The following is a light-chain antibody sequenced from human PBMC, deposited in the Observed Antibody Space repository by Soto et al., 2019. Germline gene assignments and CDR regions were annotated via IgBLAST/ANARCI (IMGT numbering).Light chain of an antibody. V-gene: IGLV2-23*01. Sequence: QSALTQPAAVSGSPGQSITISCSGSISDVGSSGPVSWYQHHPGQVPKLIIYEGSRRPSGVSSRFSGSKTGNTASLTITGLQAEDEANYYCCSYVGARTYVFGTGTKVTVL. CDR1: ISDVGSSGP. CDR2: EGS. CDR3: CSYVGARTYV. J-gene: IGLJ1*01.